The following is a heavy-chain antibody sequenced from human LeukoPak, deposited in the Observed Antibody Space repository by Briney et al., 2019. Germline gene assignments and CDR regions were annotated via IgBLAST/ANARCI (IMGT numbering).Heavy chain of an antibody. CDR3: ARASRGFDY. CDR1: GFTFSSYW. Sequence: GGSLRLSCAASGFTFSSYWKSWVRQAPGKGLEWVANIKQDGSEKYYVDSVKGRFTISRDNAKNSLYLQMNSLRAEDTAVYYCARASRGFDYWGQGTLVTVSS. V-gene: IGHV3-7*01. CDR2: IKQDGSEK. J-gene: IGHJ4*02.